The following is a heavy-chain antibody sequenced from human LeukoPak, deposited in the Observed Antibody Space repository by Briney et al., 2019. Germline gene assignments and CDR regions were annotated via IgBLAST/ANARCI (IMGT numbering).Heavy chain of an antibody. Sequence: PSETLSLTCAVYGGSFSGYYWSWIRQPPEKGLEWIGEINHSGSTNYNPSLKSRVTISVDTSKNQFSLKLSSVTAADTAVYYCARGSCPPYWRRNWFDPWGQGTLVTVSS. V-gene: IGHV4-34*01. CDR2: INHSGST. J-gene: IGHJ5*02. D-gene: IGHD2-2*01. CDR1: GGSFSGYY. CDR3: ARGSCPPYWRRNWFDP.